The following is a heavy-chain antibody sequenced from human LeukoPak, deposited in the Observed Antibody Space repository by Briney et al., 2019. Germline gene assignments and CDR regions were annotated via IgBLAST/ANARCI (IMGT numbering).Heavy chain of an antibody. V-gene: IGHV1-2*02. CDR2: INPNSGGT. Sequence: ASVKVSCKASGYTFTGYYMHWVRQAPGQGLEWMGWINPNSGGTNYAQKFQGRVTMTRDTSISTAYMELSRLRSDDTAVYYCARDDTYYYDSSGYYAGDYWGQGTLATVSS. CDR1: GYTFTGYY. CDR3: ARDDTYYYDSSGYYAGDY. D-gene: IGHD3-22*01. J-gene: IGHJ4*02.